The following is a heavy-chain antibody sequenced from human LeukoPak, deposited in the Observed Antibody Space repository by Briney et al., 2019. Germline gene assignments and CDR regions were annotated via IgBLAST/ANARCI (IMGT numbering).Heavy chain of an antibody. CDR2: ISASGGST. D-gene: IGHD3-10*01. CDR3: AKVMKGSERLTMVRGVIIKTAGLYYMDV. Sequence: RGSLRLSCAASGFTLSSYAMSWVRQAPGKGLEWVSSISASGGSTKYADSVKGRFTISRDNSKNTVYLQMNSLRAEDTAEYYCAKVMKGSERLTMVRGVIIKTAGLYYMDVWGKGTTVTVSS. V-gene: IGHV3-23*01. J-gene: IGHJ6*03. CDR1: GFTLSSYA.